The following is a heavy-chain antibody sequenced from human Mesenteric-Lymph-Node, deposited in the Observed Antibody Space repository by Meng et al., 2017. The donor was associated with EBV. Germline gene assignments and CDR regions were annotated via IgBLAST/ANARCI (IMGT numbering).Heavy chain of an antibody. CDR2: IYYTGST. D-gene: IGHD4-23*01. Sequence: HVHLQESGPGLVKPSETLSLTFTVSGDSVSRGSYYWYWIRQPPGKGLAWIGYIYYTGSTNYNPSLKSRVTISVDTSKNQFSLKLSSVTAADTAVYYCARGTTVEWFDPWGQGTLVTVSS. CDR3: ARGTTVEWFDP. V-gene: IGHV4-61*01. J-gene: IGHJ5*02. CDR1: GDSVSRGSYY.